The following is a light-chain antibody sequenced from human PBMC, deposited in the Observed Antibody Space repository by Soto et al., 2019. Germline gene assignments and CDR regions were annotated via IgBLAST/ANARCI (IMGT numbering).Light chain of an antibody. Sequence: DSQMTQSPSTLSATAGDRVTITCRASQSISSWLAWYQQKPGTPPKLLIYKASTLQSGVPSRFSGSGSGTEFTLTISSLQPDDFATYYCQKYNSAPRTFGQGTKVDIK. V-gene: IGKV1-5*03. CDR1: QSISSW. J-gene: IGKJ1*01. CDR2: KAS. CDR3: QKYNSAPRT.